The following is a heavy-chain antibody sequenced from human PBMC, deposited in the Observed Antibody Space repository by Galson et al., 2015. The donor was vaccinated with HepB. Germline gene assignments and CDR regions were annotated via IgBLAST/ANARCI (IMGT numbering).Heavy chain of an antibody. J-gene: IGHJ6*02. D-gene: IGHD6-19*01. CDR3: ASEQDSSGLYGMDV. V-gene: IGHV3-7*01. CDR1: GFTFSSYW. CDR2: IKQDGSEK. Sequence: SLRLSCAASGFTFSSYWMSWVRQAPGKGLEWVANIKQDGSEKYYVDSVKGRFTISRDNAKNSLYLQMNSLRAEDTAVYYCASEQDSSGLYGMDVWGQGTTVTVSS.